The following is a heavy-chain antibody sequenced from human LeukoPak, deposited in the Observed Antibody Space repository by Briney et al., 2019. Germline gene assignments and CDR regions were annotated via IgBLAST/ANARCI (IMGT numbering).Heavy chain of an antibody. CDR3: ARPTTVTTISADAFDI. D-gene: IGHD4-17*01. Sequence: GGSLRLSCAASGFTFRSYSMNWVRQAPGKGLEWVAYINGGGRTIFYGDSVKGRFTISRDNAKNPLYLQMNSLRAEDSSVYYCARPTTVTTISADAFDIWGQGTMVTVPS. CDR1: GFTFRSYS. J-gene: IGHJ3*02. CDR2: INGGGRTI. V-gene: IGHV3-48*04.